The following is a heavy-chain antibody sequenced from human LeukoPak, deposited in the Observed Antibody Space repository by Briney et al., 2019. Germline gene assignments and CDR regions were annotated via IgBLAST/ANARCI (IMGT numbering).Heavy chain of an antibody. CDR2: IWEDGSQK. V-gene: IGHV3-7*01. J-gene: IGHJ4*02. Sequence: GGSLRLSCAASGFTLNNYWMNWVRQAPGKGLEWVANIWEDGSQKYYVDSVKGRFTISRDNAKNSLYLQMNSLRAEDTAVYYCARGDSCSKIDYWGQGTLVTVSS. D-gene: IGHD5-24*01. CDR3: ARGDSCSKIDY. CDR1: GFTLNNYW.